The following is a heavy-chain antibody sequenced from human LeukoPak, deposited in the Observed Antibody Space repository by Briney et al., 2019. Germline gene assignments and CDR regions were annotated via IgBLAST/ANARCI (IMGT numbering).Heavy chain of an antibody. CDR1: GVSFSGYY. Sequence: SETLSLTCAVYGVSFSGYYWSWIRQPPGKGLEWIGEINHSGSTNYNPSLRSRVTISVDTSKNQFSLKLSSVTAADTAVYYCARAIVGATTYFDYWGQGTLVTVSS. D-gene: IGHD1-26*01. CDR2: INHSGST. J-gene: IGHJ4*02. CDR3: ARAIVGATTYFDY. V-gene: IGHV4-34*01.